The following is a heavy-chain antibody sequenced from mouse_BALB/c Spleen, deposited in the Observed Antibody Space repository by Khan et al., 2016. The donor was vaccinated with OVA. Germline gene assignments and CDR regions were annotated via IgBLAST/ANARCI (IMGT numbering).Heavy chain of an antibody. J-gene: IGHJ4*01. CDR3: ARDDYFVGDAMDY. CDR2: IYPGNVNT. CDR1: GYTFTTYY. V-gene: IGHV1S56*01. Sequence: QVQLQQSGPELVKPGASVRISCKASGYTFTTYYIHWVRQRPGQGLEWIGWIYPGNVNTKYNERFKGKDTLTADKSSSTDYIHLRRLTSEDSAVYFCARDDYFVGDAMDYWGQGTSVTVSS. D-gene: IGHD2-4*01.